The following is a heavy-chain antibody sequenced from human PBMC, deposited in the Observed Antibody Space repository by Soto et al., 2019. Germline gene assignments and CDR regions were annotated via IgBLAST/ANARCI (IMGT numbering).Heavy chain of an antibody. CDR2: IIPIFGTA. V-gene: IGHV1-69*13. CDR3: ARDSYSNYGDYYCYYGMDV. Sequence: ASVKVSCKASGGTFSSYAISWVRQAPGQGLEWMGGIIPIFGTANYAQKFQGRVTITADESTSTAYMELSILRFEDTAVYYCARDSYSNYGDYYCYYGMDVWG. D-gene: IGHD4-4*01. J-gene: IGHJ6*02. CDR1: GGTFSSYA.